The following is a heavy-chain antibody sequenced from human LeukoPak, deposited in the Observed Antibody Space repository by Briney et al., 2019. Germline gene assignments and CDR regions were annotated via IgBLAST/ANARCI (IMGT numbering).Heavy chain of an antibody. Sequence: GGSLRLSCAASGFTVSSNYMSWVRQAPGKGLEWVSVIYSGGSTYYADSVKGRFTISRDNPKNTLYLQMNSLRAEDTAVYYCARALDFWSGYYVSWGQGTLVTVSS. CDR2: IYSGGST. CDR3: ARALDFWSGYYVS. D-gene: IGHD3-3*01. CDR1: GFTVSSNY. J-gene: IGHJ5*02. V-gene: IGHV3-53*01.